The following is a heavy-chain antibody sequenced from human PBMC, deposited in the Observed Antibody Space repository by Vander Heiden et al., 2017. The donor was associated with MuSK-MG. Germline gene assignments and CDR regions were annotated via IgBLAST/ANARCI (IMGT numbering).Heavy chain of an antibody. V-gene: IGHV3-21*01. CDR3: ARDGIFGGAPVTKRLSYDAFDI. J-gene: IGHJ3*02. CDR1: GFTFSSYS. CDR2: ISSSSSYI. Sequence: EVQLVESGGGLVKPGGSLRLSCAASGFTFSSYSMNWVRQAPGKGLEWVSSISSSSSYIYYADSVKGRFTISRDNAKNSLYLQMNSLRAEDTAVYYCARDGIFGGAPVTKRLSYDAFDIWGQGTMVTVSS. D-gene: IGHD4-17*01.